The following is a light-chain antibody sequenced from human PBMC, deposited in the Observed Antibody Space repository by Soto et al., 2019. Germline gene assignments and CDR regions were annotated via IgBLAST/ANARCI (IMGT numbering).Light chain of an antibody. CDR3: QQSYSTPYT. V-gene: IGKV1-39*01. Sequence: DIPMTQSPSSLSASVGDRVTITCRASQSISSYLNWYQQKPGKAPKLLICAASSLQSGVPSRFSGSGSGTDFTLTISSLQPEDFATYYCQQSYSTPYTFGQGTKLEIK. CDR1: QSISSY. CDR2: AAS. J-gene: IGKJ2*01.